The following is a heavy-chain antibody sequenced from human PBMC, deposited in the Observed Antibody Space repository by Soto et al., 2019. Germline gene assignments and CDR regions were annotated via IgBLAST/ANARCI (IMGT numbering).Heavy chain of an antibody. CDR2: ISYDGSNK. V-gene: IGHV3-30-3*01. CDR1: GFTFSSYA. CDR3: ARDSINEYYYDSSGYEGDDAFDI. J-gene: IGHJ3*02. D-gene: IGHD3-22*01. Sequence: LRLSCAASGFTFSSYAMHWVRQAPGKGLEWVAVISYDGSNKYYADSVKGRFTISRDNSKNTLYLQMNSLRAEDTAVYYCARDSINEYYYDSSGYEGDDAFDIWGQGTMVTVSS.